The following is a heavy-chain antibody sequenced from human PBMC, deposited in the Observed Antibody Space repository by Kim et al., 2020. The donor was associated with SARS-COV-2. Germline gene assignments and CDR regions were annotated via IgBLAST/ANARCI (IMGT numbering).Heavy chain of an antibody. V-gene: IGHV1-46*01. CDR1: GYTFTSYY. D-gene: IGHD6-6*01. Sequence: ASVKVSCKASGYTFTSYYMHWVRQAPGQGLEWMGIINPSGGSTSYAQKFQGRVTMTRDTSTSTVYMELSSLRSEDTAVYYCARVLGSSSSPLLSPFDYWGQGTLVTVSS. J-gene: IGHJ4*02. CDR2: INPSGGST. CDR3: ARVLGSSSSPLLSPFDY.